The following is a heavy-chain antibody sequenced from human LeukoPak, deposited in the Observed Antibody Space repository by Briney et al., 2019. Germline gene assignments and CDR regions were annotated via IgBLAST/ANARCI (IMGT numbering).Heavy chain of an antibody. CDR3: ARVGYDFWSGRPYYFDY. D-gene: IGHD3-3*01. Sequence: GGSLRLSCAASGFTFSSYWMSWVRQAPGKGLEWVANIKQDGSEKYYVDSMKGRFTISRDNAKNSLYLQMNSQRAEDTAVYYCARVGYDFWSGRPYYFDYWGQGTLVTVSS. CDR2: IKQDGSEK. V-gene: IGHV3-7*01. J-gene: IGHJ4*02. CDR1: GFTFSSYW.